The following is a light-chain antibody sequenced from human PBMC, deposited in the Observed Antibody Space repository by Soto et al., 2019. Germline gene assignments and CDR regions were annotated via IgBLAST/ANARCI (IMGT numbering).Light chain of an antibody. Sequence: EIVLTQSPCTLSFSPVERATLSCRASQSVSSSYLAWYQQKPGQAPRLLIYDASSRATGIADRFSGSGSGTDFTLIISRLEPEDFAVYYCQQYGSSPLTFGGGTKVDIK. J-gene: IGKJ4*01. V-gene: IGKV3-20*01. CDR3: QQYGSSPLT. CDR1: QSVSSSY. CDR2: DAS.